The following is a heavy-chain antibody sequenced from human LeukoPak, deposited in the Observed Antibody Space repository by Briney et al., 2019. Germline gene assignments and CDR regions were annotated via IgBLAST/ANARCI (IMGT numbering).Heavy chain of an antibody. D-gene: IGHD3-22*01. CDR3: AKVDDSSGYSDAFDI. J-gene: IGHJ3*02. Sequence: GGSLRLSCAASGFTFSSYAMSWVRQAPGKGLEWVSAISGSGGSTYYADSVKGRLTISRDNSKNTLYLQMNSLRAEDTAVYYCAKVDDSSGYSDAFDIWGQGTMVTVSS. V-gene: IGHV3-23*01. CDR2: ISGSGGST. CDR1: GFTFSSYA.